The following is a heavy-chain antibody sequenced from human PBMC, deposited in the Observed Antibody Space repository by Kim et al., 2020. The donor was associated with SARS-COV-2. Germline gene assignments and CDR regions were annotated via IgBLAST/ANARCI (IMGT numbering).Heavy chain of an antibody. CDR3: AREGSEGDYDILTGYLTH. CDR1: GFTFSSYA. D-gene: IGHD3-9*01. CDR2: ISYDGSNK. V-gene: IGHV3-30*04. J-gene: IGHJ4*02. Sequence: GGSLRLSCAASGFTFSSYAMHWVRQAPGKGLEWVAVISYDGSNKYYADSVKGRFTISRDNSKNTLYLQMNSLRAEDTAVYYCAREGSEGDYDILTGYLTHWGQGTLVTVSS.